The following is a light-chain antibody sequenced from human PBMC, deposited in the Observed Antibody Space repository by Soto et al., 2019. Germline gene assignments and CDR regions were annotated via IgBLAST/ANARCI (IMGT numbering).Light chain of an antibody. CDR1: QTVRHNY. CDR2: DTS. CDR3: QQYNEWPPLP. J-gene: IGKJ4*01. Sequence: EFVLTPSQGTLAFSPGERAHLSCRASQTVRHNYFAWYQQTPGQAPRLLIYDTSTRATDIPARFSGSGSGTEFTLTNRNLQSEAFAVYYCQQYNEWPPLPFGGGTKVDI. V-gene: IGKV3-15*01.